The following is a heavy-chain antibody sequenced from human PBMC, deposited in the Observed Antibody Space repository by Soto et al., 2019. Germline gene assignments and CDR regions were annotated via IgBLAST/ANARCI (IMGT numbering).Heavy chain of an antibody. CDR3: VKANDQQLVEGGPFDM. J-gene: IGHJ3*02. CDR2: INWSGGSS. CDR1: GFTFDDFA. Sequence: EAQLVESGGGLVQPGRSLRLSCAASGFTFDDFAMHWVRQAPGKGLEWVSGINWSGGSSGYSDSAKGRFTISRDNAKNSLSLQMNSLRVEDTALFYCVKANDQQLVEGGPFDMWGQGTMVTVSS. V-gene: IGHV3-9*01. D-gene: IGHD6-13*01.